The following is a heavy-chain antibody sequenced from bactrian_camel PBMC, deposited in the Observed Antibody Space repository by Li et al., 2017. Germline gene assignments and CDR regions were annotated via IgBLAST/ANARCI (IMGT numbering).Heavy chain of an antibody. CDR2: INTGGTYT. J-gene: IGHJ4*01. CDR1: FANAC. V-gene: IGHV3S1*01. CDR3: ATDGRSPSPLKGGYNS. Sequence: HVQLVESGGGSVQAGGSLRLSCTAPFANACAGWFRQAPGKDREGVAVINTGGTYTYYADSVKARFTISQDSAKNTVYPQMNSPKSEDTALYYCATDGRSPSPLKGGYNSWGQGTQVTVS.